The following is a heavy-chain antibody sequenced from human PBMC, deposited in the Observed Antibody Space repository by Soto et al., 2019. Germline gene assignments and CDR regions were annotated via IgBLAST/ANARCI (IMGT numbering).Heavy chain of an antibody. CDR3: AKDPLKYSSSWYLEWWFDP. CDR2: ITGSGDST. Sequence: EVQLLESGGGLVQPGESLRLSCAASGFTFSNYAIRWVRQAPGKGLEWVSSITGSGDSTYYADSVQGRFTISRDNSTNPVYLQMNSLRVEDTAVYYCAKDPLKYSSSWYLEWWFDPWGQGTLVTVSS. D-gene: IGHD6-13*01. CDR1: GFTFSNYA. J-gene: IGHJ5*02. V-gene: IGHV3-23*01.